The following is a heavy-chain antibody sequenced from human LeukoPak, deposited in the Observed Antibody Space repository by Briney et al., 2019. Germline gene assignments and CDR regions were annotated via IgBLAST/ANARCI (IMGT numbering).Heavy chain of an antibody. Sequence: ASVKVSFKASGYTFTSYYMHWVRQAPGQGLEWMGLINPSGGSTSYAQKFQGRDTMTRDTSTSTVYMELSSLRSEDTAVYYCARDPSYSSGWYYFDYWGQGTLVTVSS. CDR2: INPSGGST. CDR3: ARDPSYSSGWYYFDY. CDR1: GYTFTSYY. J-gene: IGHJ4*02. D-gene: IGHD6-19*01. V-gene: IGHV1-46*01.